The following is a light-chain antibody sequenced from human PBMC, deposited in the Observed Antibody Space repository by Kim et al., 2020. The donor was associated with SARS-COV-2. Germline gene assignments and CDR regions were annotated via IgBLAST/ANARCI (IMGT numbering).Light chain of an antibody. CDR2: GNG. Sequence: RVTIIRTGRIPNIVAGYNVHSYQQHPRTAPNHLVYGNGNRPSGGLSSFSGCKSGSATSLVITGFQAEDEADYYYQSYDSSLCSWVFGGGTKLTVL. J-gene: IGLJ3*02. CDR1: IPNIVAGYN. V-gene: IGLV1-40*01. CDR3: QSYDSSLCSWV.